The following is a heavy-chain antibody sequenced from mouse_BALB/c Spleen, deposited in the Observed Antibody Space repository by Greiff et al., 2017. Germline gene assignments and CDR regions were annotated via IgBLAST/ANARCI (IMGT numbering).Heavy chain of an antibody. CDR1: GFNIKDTY. J-gene: IGHJ4*01. CDR3: ARSKYGNYPYYAMDD. V-gene: IGHV14-3*02. CDR2: IDPANGNT. Sequence: VQLQQSGAELVKPGASVKLSCTASGFNIKDTYMHWVKQRPEQGLEWIGRIDPANGNTKYDPKFQGKATITADTSSNTAYLQLSSLTSEDTAVYYCARSKYGNYPYYAMDDWGQGTSVTVSS. D-gene: IGHD2-10*02.